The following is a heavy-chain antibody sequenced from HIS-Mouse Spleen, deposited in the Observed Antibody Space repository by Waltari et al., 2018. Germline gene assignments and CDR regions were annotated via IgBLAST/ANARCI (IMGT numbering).Heavy chain of an antibody. CDR3: AREIPYSSSWYDWYFDL. CDR2: IYSSGRT. CDR1: GGSISSSSYY. J-gene: IGHJ2*01. D-gene: IGHD6-13*01. Sequence: QLQLQESGPGLVKPSETLSLTCTVSGGSISSSSYYWGWIRQPPGKGLEWIGSIYSSGRTYYNPSLKSRGTISVDTSKNQFSLKLSSVTAADTAVYYCAREIPYSSSWYDWYFDLWGRGTLVTVSS. V-gene: IGHV4-39*07.